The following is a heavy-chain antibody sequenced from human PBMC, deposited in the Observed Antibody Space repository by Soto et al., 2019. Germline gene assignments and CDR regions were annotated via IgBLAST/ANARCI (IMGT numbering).Heavy chain of an antibody. Sequence: PGGSLRLSCAASGFTFSDYYMSWIRQAPGKGLEWVSYISSSGSTIYYADSVKGRFTISRDNAKNSLYLQMNSLRAEDTAVYYCARVQGQQWLLTENWFDPWGQGTLVTVSS. J-gene: IGHJ5*02. CDR3: ARVQGQQWLLTENWFDP. CDR2: ISSSGSTI. D-gene: IGHD6-19*01. CDR1: GFTFSDYY. V-gene: IGHV3-11*01.